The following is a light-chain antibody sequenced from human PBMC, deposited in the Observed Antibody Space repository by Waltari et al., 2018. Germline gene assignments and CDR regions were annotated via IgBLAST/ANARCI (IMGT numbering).Light chain of an antibody. J-gene: IGLJ3*02. Sequence: QSALTQPVSLSGSPGQSVTISCTATSTNLGDYNLVPWIQHHPDQPPNPRIFYVSKRPPGVSNRFSGSKSGNTASLTISGLQTEDEADYYCCSYSTGGSWMFGGGTKLTVL. CDR2: YVS. V-gene: IGLV2-23*02. CDR3: CSYSTGGSWM. CDR1: STNLGDYNL.